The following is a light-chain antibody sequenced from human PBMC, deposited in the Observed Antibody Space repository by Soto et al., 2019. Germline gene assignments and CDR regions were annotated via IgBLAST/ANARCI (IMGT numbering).Light chain of an antibody. J-gene: IGKJ2*01. CDR2: KAS. CDR3: QQYRT. V-gene: IGKV1-5*03. Sequence: DIQMTQSPSTLSASVGDRVTITCRASQSISSWLAWYQQKPGKAPKLLIYKASSLESGVPSRFSGSGSGTEFNLTISSLQPDDFATYYCQQYRTFGQGTKLEIK. CDR1: QSISSW.